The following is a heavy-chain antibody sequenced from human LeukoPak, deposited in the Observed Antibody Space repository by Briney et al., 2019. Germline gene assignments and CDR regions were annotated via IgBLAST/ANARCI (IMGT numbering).Heavy chain of an antibody. CDR2: IYYSGST. D-gene: IGHD3-22*01. CDR3: AREVITHTPQIRHIDY. J-gene: IGHJ4*02. Sequence: PSETLSLTCTVSGGSISSGDYYWSWLRQPPGKGLEWIGYIYYSGSTYYNPSLKSRVTISVDTSKNQFSLKLSSVTAAATAVYYCAREVITHTPQIRHIDYWGQGTLVTVSS. V-gene: IGHV4-30-4*01. CDR1: GGSISSGDYY.